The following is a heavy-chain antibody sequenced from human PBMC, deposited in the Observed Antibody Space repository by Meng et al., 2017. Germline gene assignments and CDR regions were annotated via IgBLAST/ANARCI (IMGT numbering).Heavy chain of an antibody. Sequence: GASLKISCKGSGYSFTSYWIGWVRQIPGKGLEWMGIIYPGDSDTRYSPSFQGQVTISADKSISTAYLQWSSLRASDTAMYDCARAVNSGYEGFYYYYGMDFWGQGTMVTVSS. J-gene: IGHJ6*02. V-gene: IGHV5-51*01. CDR3: ARAVNSGYEGFYYYYGMDF. CDR1: GYSFTSYW. CDR2: IYPGDSDT. D-gene: IGHD5-12*01.